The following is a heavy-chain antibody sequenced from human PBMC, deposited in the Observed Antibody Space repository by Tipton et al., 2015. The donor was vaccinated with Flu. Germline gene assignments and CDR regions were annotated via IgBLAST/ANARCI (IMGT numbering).Heavy chain of an antibody. CDR2: IYYSGST. Sequence: TLSLTCTVSGGPISSSSYYWGWIRQPPGKGLEWTGSIYYSGSTYYNPSLKSRVTISVDTSKNQFSLKLSSVTAADTAVYYCATKEVSYCSGGSCYSYYFDYWGQGTLVTVSS. CDR1: GGPISSSSYY. CDR3: ATKEVSYCSGGSCYSYYFDY. J-gene: IGHJ4*02. V-gene: IGHV4-39*01. D-gene: IGHD2-15*01.